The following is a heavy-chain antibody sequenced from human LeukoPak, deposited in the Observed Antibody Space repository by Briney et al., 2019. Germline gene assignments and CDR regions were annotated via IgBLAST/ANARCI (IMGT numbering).Heavy chain of an antibody. CDR3: ARHDHVRPHRPPYSYGMDV. Sequence: GESLKISCKGSGYSFTSYWIGWVRQMPGKGLEWMGIIYPGDSDTRYSPSFQGQVTISADKSISTAYLQWSSLKASDTAMYYCARHDHVRPHRPPYSYGMDVWGQGTTVTLSS. J-gene: IGHJ6*02. CDR1: GYSFTSYW. CDR2: IYPGDSDT. V-gene: IGHV5-51*01.